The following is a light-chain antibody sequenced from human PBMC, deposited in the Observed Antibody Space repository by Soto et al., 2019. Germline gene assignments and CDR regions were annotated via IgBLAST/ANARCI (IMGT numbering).Light chain of an antibody. J-gene: IGLJ2*01. CDR2: EVD. CDR3: SAYSGGNIVV. Sequence: QSALTQPPSASGSPGQSVTISCSGTSGDIGRYDFVSWYQLHPGKVPKLLIYEVDKRPSGVPDCFSGSKSGDRAALTVSGLQPEDEADYHCSAYSGGNIVVFGGGTKLTVL. V-gene: IGLV2-8*01. CDR1: SGDIGRYDF.